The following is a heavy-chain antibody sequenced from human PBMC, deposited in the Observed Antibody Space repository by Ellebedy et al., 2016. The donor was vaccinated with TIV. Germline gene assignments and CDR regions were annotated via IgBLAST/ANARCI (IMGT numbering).Heavy chain of an antibody. D-gene: IGHD2-2*01. Sequence: ASVKVSCXASGYIFTVYSMHWVRQAPGQGLEWMGWINPKNGGTKYAQKFQGRVTMTRDMSIGTAYMELSRLRSDDTAVYYCARQGLGYCSTSMCLPADEAFDIWGQGTMVTVPS. CDR1: GYIFTVYS. J-gene: IGHJ3*02. V-gene: IGHV1-2*02. CDR3: ARQGLGYCSTSMCLPADEAFDI. CDR2: INPKNGGT.